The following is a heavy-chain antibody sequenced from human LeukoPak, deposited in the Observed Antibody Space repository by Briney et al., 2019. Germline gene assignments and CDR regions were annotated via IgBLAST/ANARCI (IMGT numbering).Heavy chain of an antibody. J-gene: IGHJ4*02. CDR2: IYSGGST. V-gene: IGHV3-53*01. D-gene: IGHD3-22*01. Sequence: GGSLRLSCAVSGFTVSSNYMNWVRQAPGKGLEWVSVIYSGGSTYYADSVKGRFTISRDNPKNTLYLQMNSLRAEDTAVYYCARGGDINGSPFDYWGQGTLVTVSS. CDR1: GFTVSSNY. CDR3: ARGGDINGSPFDY.